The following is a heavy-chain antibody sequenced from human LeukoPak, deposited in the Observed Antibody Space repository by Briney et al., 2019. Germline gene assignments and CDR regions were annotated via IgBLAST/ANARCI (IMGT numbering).Heavy chain of an antibody. D-gene: IGHD6-19*01. CDR1: GFTFSSYA. CDR2: ISGNGGST. J-gene: IGHJ4*02. V-gene: IGHV3-23*01. Sequence: GGSLRLSCAASGFTFSSYAINWVRQAPGKGLEWVSVISGNGGSTYYADSVKGLFTISRDNSKNTLYLQMSSLRAEDTAVYYCAKSRLSSSGWYFDYWGQGTLVTVSS. CDR3: AKSRLSSSGWYFDY.